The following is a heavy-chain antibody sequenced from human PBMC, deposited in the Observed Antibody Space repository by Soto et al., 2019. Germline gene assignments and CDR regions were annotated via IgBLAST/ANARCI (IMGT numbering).Heavy chain of an antibody. D-gene: IGHD2-2*01. CDR2: IDWDDDK. V-gene: IGHV2-70*01. CDR1: GFSLSTSGMC. J-gene: IGHJ6*02. Sequence: ESGPTLVNPTQPLTLTCTFSGFSLSTSGMCVSWIRQPPGKALEWLALIDWDDDKYYSTSLKTRLTISKDTSKNQVVLTMTNMDPVDTATYYCARNIVVVPAASYYYYYGMDVWGQGTTVTVSS. CDR3: ARNIVVVPAASYYYYYGMDV.